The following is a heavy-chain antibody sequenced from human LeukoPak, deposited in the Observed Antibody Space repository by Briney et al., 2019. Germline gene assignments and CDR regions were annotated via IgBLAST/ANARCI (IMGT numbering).Heavy chain of an antibody. D-gene: IGHD2-8*02. J-gene: IGHJ4*02. CDR1: GGSISRYY. V-gene: IGHV4-30-4*01. CDR2: IYYSGST. Sequence: PSETLSLTCTVSGGSISRYYWSWIRQPPGKGLEWIGYIYYSGSTYYNPSLKSRVTISVDTSKNQFSLKLNSVTAADTAVYYCARTGGTIDYWGQGTLVTVSS. CDR3: ARTGGTIDY.